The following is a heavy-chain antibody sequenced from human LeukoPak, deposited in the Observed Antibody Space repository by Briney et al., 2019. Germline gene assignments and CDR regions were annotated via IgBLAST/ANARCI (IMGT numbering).Heavy chain of an antibody. J-gene: IGHJ6*03. D-gene: IGHD4-17*01. Sequence: GVSLRLSCAAPGFMFSSYAMSWVRQAPGKGLEWVSAISGSGGSTNYADPVKGRSTISRDNSKNTLYLQMNSLRAEDTAVYYCAKAGRGYGDYVDYMDVWGKGTTVTVSS. CDR3: AKAGRGYGDYVDYMDV. CDR1: GFMFSSYA. V-gene: IGHV3-23*01. CDR2: ISGSGGST.